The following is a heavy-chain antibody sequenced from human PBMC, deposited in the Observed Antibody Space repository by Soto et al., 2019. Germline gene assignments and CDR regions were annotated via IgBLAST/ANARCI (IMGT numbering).Heavy chain of an antibody. D-gene: IGHD2-2*01. J-gene: IGHJ6*02. Sequence: EVQLVESAGGLVKSGGSLRLSCAASGFTFSSYSMNWVRQAPGKGLEWVSSISSSSSYIYYADSVKGRFTISRDNAKNSLYLQMNSLRTEDTAVYYCARVKVPAVYGMDVWGQGTTVTVSS. CDR1: GFTFSSYS. CDR2: ISSSSSYI. V-gene: IGHV3-21*01. CDR3: ARVKVPAVYGMDV.